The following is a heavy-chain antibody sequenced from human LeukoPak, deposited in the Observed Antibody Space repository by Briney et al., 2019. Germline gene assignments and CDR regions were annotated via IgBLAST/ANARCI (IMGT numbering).Heavy chain of an antibody. Sequence: SETLSLTCTVSGGSIINYYWSWIRQPAGKGLEWIGRMYSSGTTYYDPSLKSRVTMSIDTSKNQFSLNLRSVTAADTAVYYCARSYGSGSYYPDYWGQGTLVTVSS. V-gene: IGHV4-4*07. CDR1: GGSIINYY. J-gene: IGHJ4*02. CDR3: ARSYGSGSYYPDY. D-gene: IGHD3-10*01. CDR2: MYSSGTT.